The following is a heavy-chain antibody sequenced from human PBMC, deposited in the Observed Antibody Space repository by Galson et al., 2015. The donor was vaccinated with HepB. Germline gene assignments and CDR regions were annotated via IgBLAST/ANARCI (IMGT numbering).Heavy chain of an antibody. D-gene: IGHD1-26*01. J-gene: IGHJ4*02. CDR3: ARATYRGSYCFDY. V-gene: IGHV7-4-1*02. CDR2: INTNTGNP. CDR1: GYTFTNYA. Sequence: SVKVSCKASGYTFTNYAMNWVRQAPGQGLEWMGWINTNTGNPTYAQGFTGRFVFSLDTSVSPAYLQIRSLKAEDTAVYYCARATYRGSYCFDYWGQGSLVTVSS.